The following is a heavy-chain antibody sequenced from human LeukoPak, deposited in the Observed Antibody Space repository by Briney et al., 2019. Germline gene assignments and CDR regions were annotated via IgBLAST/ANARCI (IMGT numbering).Heavy chain of an antibody. CDR3: ARDRYSSGWNWFDP. Sequence: GGSLRLSCAASGFTSSSYSMNWVRQAPGKGLEWVSSISSSSSYIYYADSVKGRFTTSRDNAKNSVYLQMNSLRAEDTAVYYCARDRYSSGWNWFDPWGQGTLVTVSS. V-gene: IGHV3-21*01. D-gene: IGHD6-19*01. CDR1: GFTSSSYS. J-gene: IGHJ5*02. CDR2: ISSSSSYI.